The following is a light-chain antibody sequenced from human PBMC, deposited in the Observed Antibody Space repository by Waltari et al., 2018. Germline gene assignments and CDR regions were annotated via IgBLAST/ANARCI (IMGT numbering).Light chain of an antibody. CDR1: SSDIGRYYY. CDR3: SSYTTTSTYV. CDR2: DVN. J-gene: IGLJ1*01. Sequence: QSALTQPASVSGSPGQSITISCTGTSSDIGRYYYVSWYQHHPGKAPKLMIFDVNERPSGVPNRFSGSKSGNAASLTISGLQAEDEAHYYCSSYTTTSTYVFGTGTKVTVL. V-gene: IGLV2-14*03.